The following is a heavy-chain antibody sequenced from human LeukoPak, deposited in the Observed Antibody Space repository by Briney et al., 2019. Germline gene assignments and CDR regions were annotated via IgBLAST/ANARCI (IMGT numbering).Heavy chain of an antibody. CDR2: ISAYNGNT. D-gene: IGHD2-8*01. CDR1: GYTFTSYG. CDR3: ASGETHGIVLMVYALDY. V-gene: IGHV1-18*01. Sequence: ASVKVSCKASGYTFTSYGISWVRQAPGQGLEWMGWISAYNGNTNYAQKLQGRVTMTTDTSTSTAYMELRSLRSDDTAVYYCASGETHGIVLMVYALDYWGQGTLVTVSS. J-gene: IGHJ4*02.